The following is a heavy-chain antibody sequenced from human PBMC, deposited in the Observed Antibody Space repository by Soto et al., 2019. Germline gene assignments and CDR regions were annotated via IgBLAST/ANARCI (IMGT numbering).Heavy chain of an antibody. CDR2: IWSDGSKE. CDR3: ARDKGTTWLVN. Sequence: QAQLVESGGGVVQPGRSLRLSCAASGLPFSASGMHWVRPAPGKGLEWVAMIWSDGSKEYYAASVKGRFTITRDNSKNMIFLQIDSLRAEDTAVYYCARDKGTTWLVNLGQGNIVTVSS. D-gene: IGHD6-19*01. J-gene: IGHJ4*02. CDR1: GLPFSASG. V-gene: IGHV3-33*01.